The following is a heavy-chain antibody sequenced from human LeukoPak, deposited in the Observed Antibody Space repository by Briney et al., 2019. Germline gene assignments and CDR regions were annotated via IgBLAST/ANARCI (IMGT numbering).Heavy chain of an antibody. CDR3: ARGRIAARPVGWFDP. Sequence: GASVKVSCKASGGTFSSYAISWVRQAPGQGLEWMGRIIPIFGTANYAQKFQGRITITTDESTSKAYMALSSLRSEDTAVYYCARGRIAARPVGWFDPWGQGTLVTVSS. CDR2: IIPIFGTA. J-gene: IGHJ5*02. D-gene: IGHD6-6*01. CDR1: GGTFSSYA. V-gene: IGHV1-69*05.